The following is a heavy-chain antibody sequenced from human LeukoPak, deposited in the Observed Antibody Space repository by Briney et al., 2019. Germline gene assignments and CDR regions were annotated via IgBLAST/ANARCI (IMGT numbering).Heavy chain of an antibody. Sequence: PSETLSLTCTVSGGSISSYYWTWIRQPAGKGLEWIGRISAGGGTNYISSLKSRVTLSVDTSKNQFSLELSSVTAADTAVYYCARGGHHDPAHGYSYQYMAVWGKGTTVTVS. V-gene: IGHV4-4*07. CDR1: GGSISSYY. D-gene: IGHD1-1*01. J-gene: IGHJ6*03. CDR3: ARGGHHDPAHGYSYQYMAV. CDR2: ISAGGGT.